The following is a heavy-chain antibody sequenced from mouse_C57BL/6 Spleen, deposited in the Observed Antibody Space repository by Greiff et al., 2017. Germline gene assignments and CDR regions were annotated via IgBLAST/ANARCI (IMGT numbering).Heavy chain of an antibody. CDR3: ARGGYGYDGDWYFDV. CDR2: FHPYNDDT. V-gene: IGHV1-47*01. Sequence: QVQLQQSGAELVKPGASVKMSCKASGYTFTTYPIEWMKQNHGKSLEWIGNFHPYNDDTKYNEKFKGKATLTVEKSSSTVYLELSRLTSDDSAVDYGARGGYGYDGDWYFDVWGTGTTVTVSS. J-gene: IGHJ1*03. D-gene: IGHD2-2*01. CDR1: GYTFTTYP.